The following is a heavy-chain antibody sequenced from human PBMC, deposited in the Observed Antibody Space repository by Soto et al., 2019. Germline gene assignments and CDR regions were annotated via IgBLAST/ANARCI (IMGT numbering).Heavy chain of an antibody. Sequence: QAGGSLRLSCTTSGFTFGAYALSWFRQAPGKGLEWVGFSRSKGYGGTTEFAASVRGRFTISRDDSNSIAYLQMNSLKTEDTAVYYCTRGMYTAYETAPLFFDFWGQGTLVTVSS. CDR1: GFTFGAYA. CDR3: TRGMYTAYETAPLFFDF. V-gene: IGHV3-49*03. D-gene: IGHD5-12*01. J-gene: IGHJ4*02. CDR2: SRSKGYGGTT.